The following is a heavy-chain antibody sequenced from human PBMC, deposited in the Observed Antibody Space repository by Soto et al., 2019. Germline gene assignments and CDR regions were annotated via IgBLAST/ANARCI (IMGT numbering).Heavy chain of an antibody. J-gene: IGHJ6*02. CDR1: GYTFSTYG. CDR2: VSPYNGNT. CDR3: VRGGILEANRPYYYYGLDV. D-gene: IGHD1-1*01. V-gene: IGHV1-18*01. Sequence: RASVKVSCKVFGYTFSTYGLSWVRQAPGQGLEWMGWVSPYNGNTYYAPGLQGRVTMTTDTSTNTAYMSLRSLRSDDTAIYYCVRGGILEANRPYYYYGLDVWGQGTPVTSP.